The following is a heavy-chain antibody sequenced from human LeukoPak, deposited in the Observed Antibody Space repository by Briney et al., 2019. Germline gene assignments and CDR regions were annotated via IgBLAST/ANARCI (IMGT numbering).Heavy chain of an antibody. V-gene: IGHV3-48*03. J-gene: IGHJ3*02. CDR1: GFTFSSYE. D-gene: IGHD3-9*01. CDR2: ISSSGSTI. CDR3: ARVMTRYFDWLLWALDAFDI. Sequence: GGSLRLSCAASGFTFSSYEMNWVRQAPGKGLEWVSYISSSGSTIYYADSVKGRFTISRDNSKNTLYLQMNSLRAEDTAVYYCARVMTRYFDWLLWALDAFDIWGQGTMVTVSS.